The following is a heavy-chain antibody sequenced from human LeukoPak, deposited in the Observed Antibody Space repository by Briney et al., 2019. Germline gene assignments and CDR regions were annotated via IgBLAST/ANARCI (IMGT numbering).Heavy chain of an antibody. D-gene: IGHD4-17*01. CDR1: GGSIRSHY. CDR3: ARDFRDGDSVFYYYYMDV. CDR2: IYYSGST. V-gene: IGHV4-59*11. Sequence: SETLSLTCTVSGGSIRSHYWSWIRQPPGKGLEWIGYIYYSGSTNCNPSLKSRGTISIDTSKHQFSLKLSSVTAADTAVYYCARDFRDGDSVFYYYYMDVWGKGTTVTVSS. J-gene: IGHJ6*03.